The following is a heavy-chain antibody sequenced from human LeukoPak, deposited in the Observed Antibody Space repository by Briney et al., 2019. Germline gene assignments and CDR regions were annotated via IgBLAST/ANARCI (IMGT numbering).Heavy chain of an antibody. J-gene: IGHJ4*02. CDR2: IYYSGNS. CDR1: GGSISSYY. D-gene: IGHD2-15*01. Sequence: KSSETLSLTCTVSGGSISSYYWSWIRQPPGKGLEWIGYIYYSGNSNYNPSLKSRVTISADTSKNEFSLKLSSVTAVDTAIYYCATRSTGVAATFDSWGQGALVTVSS. CDR3: ATRSTGVAATFDS. V-gene: IGHV4-59*01.